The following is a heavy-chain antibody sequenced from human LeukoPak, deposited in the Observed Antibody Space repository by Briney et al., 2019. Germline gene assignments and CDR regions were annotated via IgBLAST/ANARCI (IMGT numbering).Heavy chain of an antibody. CDR3: ARDLHYDFWSGTELNWFDP. J-gene: IGHJ5*02. D-gene: IGHD3-3*01. V-gene: IGHV1-69*13. CDR2: IIPIFGTA. Sequence: ASVKVSCKASGGTFSCYAISWVRQAPGQGLEWMGGIIPIFGTANYAQKFQGRVTITADESTSTAYMELSSLRSEDTAVYYCARDLHYDFWSGTELNWFDPWGQGTLVTVSS. CDR1: GGTFSCYA.